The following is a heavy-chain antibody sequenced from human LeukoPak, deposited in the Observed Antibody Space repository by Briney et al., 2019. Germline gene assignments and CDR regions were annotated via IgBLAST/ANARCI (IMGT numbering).Heavy chain of an antibody. CDR2: IWYDGSNK. D-gene: IGHD2-15*01. J-gene: IGHJ4*02. CDR1: GFTFSSYG. V-gene: IGHV3-33*01. CDR3: AREVVAAVDLFDY. Sequence: PGRSLRLSCAASGFTFSSYGMHWVRQAPGKGLEWVAVIWYDGSNKYYADSVKGRFTISRDNSKNTLYLQMNSLRAEDTAVYYCAREVVAAVDLFDYWGQGTLVTVSS.